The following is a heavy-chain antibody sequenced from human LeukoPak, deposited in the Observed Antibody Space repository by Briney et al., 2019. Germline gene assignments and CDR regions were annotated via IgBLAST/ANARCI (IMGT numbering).Heavy chain of an antibody. CDR1: GFTFSSYS. CDR3: ARVLYYYYYMDV. Sequence: GGSLTLSCAASGFTFSSYSMNWVRQAPGKGLEWVSSISSSSTYIYYADSVKGRFTISRDNAKNSLYLQMNSLRAEDTAVYYCARVLYYYYYMDVWGKGTTVTISS. CDR2: ISSSSTYI. J-gene: IGHJ6*03. V-gene: IGHV3-21*01. D-gene: IGHD2-8*01.